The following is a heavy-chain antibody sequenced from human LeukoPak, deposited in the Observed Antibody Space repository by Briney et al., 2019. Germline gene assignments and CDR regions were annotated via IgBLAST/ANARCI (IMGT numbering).Heavy chain of an antibody. CDR3: ASHWAQQLVSDY. Sequence: GGSLRLSCAASGLTFSSYGMHWVRQAPGKGLEWVAVISYDGRNKYYADSVKGRFTISRDNSKNTLYLQMNSLRAEDTAVYYCASHWAQQLVSDYWGQGTLVTVSS. CDR1: GLTFSSYG. J-gene: IGHJ4*02. D-gene: IGHD6-13*01. CDR2: ISYDGRNK. V-gene: IGHV3-30*03.